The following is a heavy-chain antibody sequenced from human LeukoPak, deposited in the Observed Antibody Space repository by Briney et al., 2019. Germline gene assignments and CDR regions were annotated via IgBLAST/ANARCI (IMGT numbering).Heavy chain of an antibody. J-gene: IGHJ5*02. CDR3: ARVFDDYYDSSADPPLWFDP. V-gene: IGHV4-59*01. Sequence: SETLSLTCTVSGGSISSYFWSWIRQPPGMGLEWIGYVYYSGSPNYNPSLKSRITISVDTSKNQFSLRLRSVTAADTAVYYCARVFDDYYDSSADPPLWFDPWGQGTLVTVSS. CDR2: VYYSGSP. D-gene: IGHD3-22*01. CDR1: GGSISSYF.